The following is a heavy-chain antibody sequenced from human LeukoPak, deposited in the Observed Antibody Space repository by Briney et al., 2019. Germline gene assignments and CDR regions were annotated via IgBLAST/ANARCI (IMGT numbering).Heavy chain of an antibody. Sequence: SETLSLTCTVSDGSISSYGFYWGWIRQPPGKGLEWIGSMYHSGSTYYNPSLKSRVTISMDTSKNQFSLKLSSVTAADTAVYYCVRGIYCSSTSCQVSGYMDVWGKGTTVTVSS. D-gene: IGHD2-2*01. CDR3: VRGIYCSSTSCQVSGYMDV. J-gene: IGHJ6*03. CDR2: MYHSGST. CDR1: DGSISSYGFY. V-gene: IGHV4-39*01.